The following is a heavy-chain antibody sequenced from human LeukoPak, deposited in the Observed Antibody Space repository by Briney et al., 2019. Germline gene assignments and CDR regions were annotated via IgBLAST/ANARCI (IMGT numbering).Heavy chain of an antibody. CDR1: GGSISSSNW. V-gene: IGHV4-4*02. CDR2: IYHSGST. Sequence: AGTLSLTCAVSGGSISSSNWWGWVRQPPGKGLGWIGEIYHSGSTNYNPSLKSRVTISVDNSKTQFSLKLSSVTAADTAVYYCASGAYYYDSSGSSWYFDLWGRGTLVTVSS. D-gene: IGHD3-22*01. J-gene: IGHJ2*01. CDR3: ASGAYYYDSSGSSWYFDL.